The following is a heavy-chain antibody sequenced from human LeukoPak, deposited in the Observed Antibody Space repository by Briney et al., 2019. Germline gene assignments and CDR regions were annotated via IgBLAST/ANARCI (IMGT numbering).Heavy chain of an antibody. V-gene: IGHV3-66*01. CDR3: ARGGVVYPDSFDI. J-gene: IGHJ3*02. Sequence: GGSLRLSCAASGFTVSSSYMNWVRQAPGKGLEWVSLIFSGGGTYYADSVKGRFTISRDNSKNTLFLQMNSLRAEDTAVYYCARGGVVYPDSFDIWGRGAMVTVSS. CDR2: IFSGGGT. CDR1: GFTVSSSY. D-gene: IGHD2-15*01.